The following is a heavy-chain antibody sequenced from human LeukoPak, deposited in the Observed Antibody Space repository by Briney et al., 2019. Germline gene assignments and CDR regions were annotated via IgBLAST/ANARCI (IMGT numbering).Heavy chain of an antibody. CDR1: GFTFSSYW. CDR3: AKRYSTSLTFDI. J-gene: IGHJ3*02. Sequence: PGGSLRLSCAASGFTFSSYWMSWVRQAPGKGLEWVSAISGSGGSTHYADSVKGRFTISRDNSKNTLYLQMNSLRAEDTAVYYCAKRYSTSLTFDIWGQGTMVSVSS. D-gene: IGHD6-13*01. CDR2: ISGSGGST. V-gene: IGHV3-23*01.